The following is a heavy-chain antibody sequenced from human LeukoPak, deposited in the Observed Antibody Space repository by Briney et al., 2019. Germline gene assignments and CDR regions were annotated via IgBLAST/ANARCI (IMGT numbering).Heavy chain of an antibody. CDR1: GFTFSSYG. CDR3: AKLIQYYYGSGSYELPDY. CDR2: IRYDGSNK. J-gene: IGHJ4*02. Sequence: TGGSLRLSCAASGFTFSSYGMHWVRQAPGKGLEWVAFIRYDGSNKYYADSVKGRFTISRDNSKNTLYLQMNSLRAEDTAVYYCAKLIQYYYGSGSYELPDYWGQGTLVTVSS. D-gene: IGHD3-10*01. V-gene: IGHV3-30*02.